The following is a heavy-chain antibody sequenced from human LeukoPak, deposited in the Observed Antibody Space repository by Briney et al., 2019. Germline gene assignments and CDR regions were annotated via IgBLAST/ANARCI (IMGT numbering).Heavy chain of an antibody. CDR3: AREYRAARPFLYFDY. D-gene: IGHD6-6*01. CDR1: GGSISSGGYY. V-gene: IGHV4-31*03. Sequence: PSETLSLTCTVSGGSISSGGYYWSWIRQHPGKGLEWIGYIYYSGSTYYNPSLKSRVTISVDTSKNQFSLKLSSVTAADTAVYYCAREYRAARPFLYFDYWGQGTLVTVSP. CDR2: IYYSGST. J-gene: IGHJ4*02.